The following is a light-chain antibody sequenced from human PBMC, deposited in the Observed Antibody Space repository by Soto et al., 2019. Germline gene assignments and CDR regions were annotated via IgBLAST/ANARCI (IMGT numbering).Light chain of an antibody. CDR1: SSDVGGYNY. CDR2: DVS. J-gene: IGLJ1*01. V-gene: IGLV2-8*01. CDR3: SSYAGNHIV. Sequence: QSVLTQPPSASGSPGQSVAISCTGTSSDVGGYNYVSWYQQHPGKAPKLMIYDVSKRPSGVPDRFSGSKSGNTASLTVSGLQAEDEAEYYCSSYAGNHIVFGTGTKVTVL.